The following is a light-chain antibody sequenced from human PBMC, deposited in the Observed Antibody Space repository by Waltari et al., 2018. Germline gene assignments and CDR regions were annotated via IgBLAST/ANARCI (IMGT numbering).Light chain of an antibody. J-gene: IGKJ1*01. CDR3: QQSYSFTRT. V-gene: IGKV1-39*01. CDR2: AAS. Sequence: DIQMTQSPSSLSASVGDRVTITCRASQTISRYLNWYQQKPGKAPNLLIYAASSLQSGFPSRFSGSGSGRDFTLIITRLQPEDFATYYCQQSYSFTRTFGQGTKVEIK. CDR1: QTISRY.